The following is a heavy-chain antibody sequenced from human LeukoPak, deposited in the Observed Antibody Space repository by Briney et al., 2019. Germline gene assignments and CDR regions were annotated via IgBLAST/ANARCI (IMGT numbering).Heavy chain of an antibody. Sequence: GGCLRLSCAASGFTFSDYYMSWIRQAPGKGLEWVPYISSSGSTIYYADSVKGGFTISRDNAKNSLYLQMNSLRAEDTAVYYCARDPRGYSYGVDYWGQGTLVTVSS. CDR3: ARDPRGYSYGVDY. CDR2: ISSSGSTI. D-gene: IGHD5-18*01. CDR1: GFTFSDYY. V-gene: IGHV3-11*04. J-gene: IGHJ4*02.